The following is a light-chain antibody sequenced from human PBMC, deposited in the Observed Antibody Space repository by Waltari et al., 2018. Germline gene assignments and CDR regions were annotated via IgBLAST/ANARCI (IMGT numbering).Light chain of an antibody. J-gene: IGKJ1*01. CDR2: GAS. Sequence: EIVLTQSPGTLSLSPGERATLSCRASQSVSRALAWYQQKPGQAPRLLIYGASSRATGISDRFSGSGSGTDFSLTISRLEPEDFAVYYCQHYVRLPAMFGQGTKVEIK. CDR1: QSVSRA. V-gene: IGKV3-20*01. CDR3: QHYVRLPAM.